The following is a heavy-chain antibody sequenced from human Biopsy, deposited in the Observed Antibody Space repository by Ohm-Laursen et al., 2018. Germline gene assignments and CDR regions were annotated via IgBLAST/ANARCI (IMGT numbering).Heavy chain of an antibody. V-gene: IGHV4-59*01. CDR2: FYYSGST. D-gene: IGHD4-11*01. CDR3: ARDSGILNYGNFKYYHYYGMDV. J-gene: IGHJ6*02. CDR1: GDSISIYY. Sequence: TLSLTCNVSGDSISIYYWSWIRQPPGKGLEWIGNFYYSGSTNYNPSLQSRVSISVDTSRNQVSLTLSSVTAADTAVYYCARDSGILNYGNFKYYHYYGMDVWGQGTKVTVSS.